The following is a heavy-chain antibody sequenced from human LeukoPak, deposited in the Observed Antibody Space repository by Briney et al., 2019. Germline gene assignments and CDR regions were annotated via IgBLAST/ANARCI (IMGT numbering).Heavy chain of an antibody. CDR3: ARKYSSSWLDAFDI. Sequence: GGSLRLSCAASGFTFSSYDMHWVRQATGKGLEWVPAIGTAGDTYYPGSVKGRFTISRENAKNSLYLQMNSLRAGDTAVYYCARKYSSSWLDAFDIWGQGTMVTVSS. V-gene: IGHV3-13*01. D-gene: IGHD6-13*01. CDR2: IGTAGDT. CDR1: GFTFSSYD. J-gene: IGHJ3*02.